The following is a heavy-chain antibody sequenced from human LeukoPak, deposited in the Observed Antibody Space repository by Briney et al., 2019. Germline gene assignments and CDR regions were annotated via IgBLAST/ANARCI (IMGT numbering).Heavy chain of an antibody. Sequence: GASVKVSCKASGYTFTSYGISWVRQAPGQGLEWMGWISAYNGNTNYAQKLQGRVTMTTDTSTSTAYMELRSLRSDDTAVYYCARAPREVPAADNWFDPWGQGTLVTVSS. CDR1: GYTFTSYG. V-gene: IGHV1-18*01. CDR3: ARAPREVPAADNWFDP. J-gene: IGHJ5*02. CDR2: ISAYNGNT. D-gene: IGHD2-2*01.